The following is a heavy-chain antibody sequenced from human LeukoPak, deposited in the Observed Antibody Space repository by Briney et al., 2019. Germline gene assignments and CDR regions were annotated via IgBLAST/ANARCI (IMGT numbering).Heavy chain of an antibody. V-gene: IGHV4-34*01. CDR3: ARGKNTVVVVAATPRFYYYMDV. J-gene: IGHJ6*03. CDR2: INHSGST. D-gene: IGHD2-15*01. CDR1: GFTFSSYA. Sequence: GSLRLSCAASGFTFSSYAMTWIRQPPGKGLEWIGEINHSGSTDYNPSLKSRVTISVDTSENQFSLKLSSVTAADTAVYYCARGKNTVVVVAATPRFYYYMDVWGKGTTVTVSS.